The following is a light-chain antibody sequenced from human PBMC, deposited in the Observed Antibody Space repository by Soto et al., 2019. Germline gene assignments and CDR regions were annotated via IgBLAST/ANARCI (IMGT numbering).Light chain of an antibody. V-gene: IGLV1-40*01. CDR1: SSNIGTGYD. J-gene: IGLJ1*01. Sequence: SLLTQPPSVSGAPGQRLTISFTGSSSNIGTGYDVHWYQQLPGTAPKLLIYGNSNRPSGVPDRFSGSKSGTSASLAITGLQAEDEADYYCQSFDSSRFYVSGTGTKVT. CDR3: QSFDSSRFYV. CDR2: GNS.